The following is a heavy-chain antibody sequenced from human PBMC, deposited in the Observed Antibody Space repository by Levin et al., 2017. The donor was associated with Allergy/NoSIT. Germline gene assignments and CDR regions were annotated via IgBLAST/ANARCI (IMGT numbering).Heavy chain of an antibody. CDR1: GASFSSTNFY. D-gene: IGHD3-10*01. V-gene: IGHV4-39*01. CDR3: ARHGGTFYFGSGSSYKWFDP. CDR2: ISYTGHT. J-gene: IGHJ5*02. Sequence: GSLRLSCSVSGASFSSTNFYWAWIRQSPGKGLEWIGSISYTGHTYYNPSLQSRVTMSVDKPKNQFSLRLRSVTATDTAVYYCARHGGTFYFGSGSSYKWFDPWGQGTLVPVSS.